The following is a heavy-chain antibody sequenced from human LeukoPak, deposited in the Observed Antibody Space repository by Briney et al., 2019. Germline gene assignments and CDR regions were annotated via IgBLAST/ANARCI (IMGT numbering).Heavy chain of an antibody. D-gene: IGHD6-13*01. CDR1: GDTFSSYA. Sequence: SVKVSCKASGDTFSSYAISWVRQAPAQGLEWMGGIIPIFGTANYAQKFQGRVTITADESTSTAYMELSSLRSEDTAVYYCARDVSSSWYGRHWNSRGLGAEYFQHWGQGTLVTVSS. CDR2: IIPIFGTA. V-gene: IGHV1-69*13. CDR3: ARDVSSSWYGRHWNSRGLGAEYFQH. J-gene: IGHJ1*01.